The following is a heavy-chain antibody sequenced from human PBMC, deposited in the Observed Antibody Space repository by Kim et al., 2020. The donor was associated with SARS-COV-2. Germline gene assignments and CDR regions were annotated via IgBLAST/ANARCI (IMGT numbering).Heavy chain of an antibody. V-gene: IGHV5-51*01. Sequence: RYSPSFQGQVTIPADKSISTAYLQWSSRKASDTAMYYCARRDPNGRWFDPWGQGTLVTVSS. J-gene: IGHJ5*02. D-gene: IGHD1-1*01. CDR3: ARRDPNGRWFDP.